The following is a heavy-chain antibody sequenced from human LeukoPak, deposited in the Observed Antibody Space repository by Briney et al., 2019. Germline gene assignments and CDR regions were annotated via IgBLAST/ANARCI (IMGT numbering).Heavy chain of an antibody. J-gene: IGHJ4*02. V-gene: IGHV3-48*04. CDR1: GFTFSAYS. CDR2: ISTTGNTI. D-gene: IGHD5-12*01. Sequence: GGSLRLSCTASGFTFSAYSITWVRQAPGRGLDWVSYISTTGNTIYYADSVKGRFTISRDNAKNSLYLQMNSLRAEDTAVYYCARERENSGYDFDYWGQGTLVTVSS. CDR3: ARERENSGYDFDY.